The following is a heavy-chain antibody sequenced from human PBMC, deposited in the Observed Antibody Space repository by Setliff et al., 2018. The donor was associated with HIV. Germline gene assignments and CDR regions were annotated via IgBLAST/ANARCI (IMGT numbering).Heavy chain of an antibody. CDR2: ISAYNGNT. D-gene: IGHD2-2*01. CDR3: ARDPSCSSTSCYAGWFDP. Sequence: ASVKVSCKASGYTFTSYGISWVRQAPGQGLEWMGWISAYNGNTNYAQKLQGRVTMTTDTSTSTAYMELRSLRSDDTAMYYCARDPSCSSTSCYAGWFDPWGQGTLVTVSS. V-gene: IGHV1-18*01. J-gene: IGHJ5*02. CDR1: GYTFTSYG.